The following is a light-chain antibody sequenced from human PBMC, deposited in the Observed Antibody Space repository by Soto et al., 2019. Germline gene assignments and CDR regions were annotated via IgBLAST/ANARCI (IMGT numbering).Light chain of an antibody. CDR3: PHYGSSQT. CDR1: QCVSSS. Sequence: EFVLSQAPGTWSMSQRERASLSCRASQCVSSSLAWYQQKTGQAPSRLIYGASSRATSVPNRLIGGVSGPDFTLTRSGLEPVHFALDFWPHYGSSQTFGQGSKVDIK. J-gene: IGKJ1*01. V-gene: IGKV3-20*01. CDR2: GAS.